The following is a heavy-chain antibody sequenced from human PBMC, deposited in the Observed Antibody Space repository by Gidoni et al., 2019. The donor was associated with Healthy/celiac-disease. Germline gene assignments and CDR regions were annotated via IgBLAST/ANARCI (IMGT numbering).Heavy chain of an antibody. CDR2: INPNSGGT. J-gene: IGHJ6*03. Sequence: QVQLVQSGAEVKKPGASVKVSCKASGYTFPGYYMHWVRQAPGQGLEWMGWINPNSGGTNYAQKFQGRVTMTRDTSISTAYMELSRLRSDDTAVYYCARGDVRITMIVVVPPAYYMDVWGKGTTVTVSS. CDR1: GYTFPGYY. CDR3: ARGDVRITMIVVVPPAYYMDV. D-gene: IGHD3-22*01. V-gene: IGHV1-2*02.